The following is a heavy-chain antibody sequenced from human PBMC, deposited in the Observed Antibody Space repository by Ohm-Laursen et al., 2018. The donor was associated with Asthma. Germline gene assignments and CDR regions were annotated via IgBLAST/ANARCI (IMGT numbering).Heavy chain of an antibody. Sequence: TLSLTCAVSGGSISSGGYSWSWIRQPPGKGLERIGYIYHTGSPTYSPSLKTRVTISVDTSKNQFSLRLRSVTAADTAVYYCARQARYLTSGSYYSTFDSWGQGTLVTVSS. CDR1: GGSISSGGYS. CDR3: ARQARYLTSGSYYSTFDS. CDR2: IYHTGSP. D-gene: IGHD3-10*01. V-gene: IGHV4-30-2*03. J-gene: IGHJ4*02.